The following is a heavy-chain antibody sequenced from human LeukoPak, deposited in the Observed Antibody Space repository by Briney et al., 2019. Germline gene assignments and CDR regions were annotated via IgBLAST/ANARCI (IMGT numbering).Heavy chain of an antibody. D-gene: IGHD2-21*01. V-gene: IGHV4-30-4*08. J-gene: IGHJ4*02. Sequence: PSETLSLTCTVSGGSISSGSYYWSWIRQPPGKGLEWIGYIYYSGGTYYNPSLESRLTMSVDTSKNQFSLKLSSVTAADTAVYYCARVPKGDSHFDYWGQGTLVTVSS. CDR1: GGSISSGSYY. CDR3: ARVPKGDSHFDY. CDR2: IYYSGGT.